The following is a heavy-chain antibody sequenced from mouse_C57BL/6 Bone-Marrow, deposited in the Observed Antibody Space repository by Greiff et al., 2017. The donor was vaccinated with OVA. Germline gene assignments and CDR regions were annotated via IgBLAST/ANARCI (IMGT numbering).Heavy chain of an antibody. CDR2: IYPGSGNT. CDR3: ALDYPYYYAMDY. J-gene: IGHJ4*01. Sequence: QVQLKQSGAELVRPGASVKLSCKASGYTFTDYYINWVKQRPGQGLERIARIYPGSGNTYYNEKFKGKATLTAEKSSSTAYMQLSSLTSEDSAVYFCALDYPYYYAMDYWGQGTSVTVSS. CDR1: GYTFTDYY. V-gene: IGHV1-76*01. D-gene: IGHD5-5*01.